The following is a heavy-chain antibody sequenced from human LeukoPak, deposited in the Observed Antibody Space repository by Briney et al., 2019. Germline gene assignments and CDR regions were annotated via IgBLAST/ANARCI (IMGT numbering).Heavy chain of an antibody. D-gene: IGHD3-22*01. J-gene: IGHJ5*02. Sequence: GGSLRLSCAASGFTFSSYGMHWVRQAPGKGLEWVAVIWYDGSNKYYVDSVKGRFTISRDNAKNSLFLQINSLRAEDTAVYYCANGGTYSSGPWGQGTLVTVSS. CDR2: IWYDGSNK. V-gene: IGHV3-33*03. CDR3: ANGGTYSSGP. CDR1: GFTFSSYG.